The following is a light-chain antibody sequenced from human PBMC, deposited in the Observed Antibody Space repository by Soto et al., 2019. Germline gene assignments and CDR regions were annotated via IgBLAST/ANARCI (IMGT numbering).Light chain of an antibody. CDR1: QDISIF. CDR2: EAS. CDR3: QPYNDLPS. J-gene: IGKJ2*01. V-gene: IGKV1-33*01. Sequence: DIQMTQSPSSLSASVGDRVTITCQASQDISIFLNWYQHEPGKAPKLLIHEASNLERGVPSRFSASGSGTDFTFSINSLQPEAVGTYYCQPYNDLPSFGQGTKLEIK.